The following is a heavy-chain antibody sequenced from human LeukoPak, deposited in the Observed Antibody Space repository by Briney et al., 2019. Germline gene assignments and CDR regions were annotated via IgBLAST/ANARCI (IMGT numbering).Heavy chain of an antibody. CDR1: GFTLGRNA. CDR2: INIGGTNT. V-gene: IGHV3-48*03. J-gene: IGHJ5*02. CDR3: ATDGVGFDN. Sequence: GGSLRLSCAASGFTLGRNAMSWVRQAPGKGLEWLSYINIGGTNTHYADSVKGRFTISRDNAKKSLYLEMNNLRAEDTAVYYWATDGVGFDNWGQGVLVTVSS.